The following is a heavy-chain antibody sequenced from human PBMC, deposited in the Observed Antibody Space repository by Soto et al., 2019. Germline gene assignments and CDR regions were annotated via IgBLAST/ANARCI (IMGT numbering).Heavy chain of an antibody. CDR1: GGSISSYY. Sequence: SETLSLTCTVSGGSISSYYWSWIRQPPGKGLEWIGYIYYSGSTNYNPSLKSRVTISVDTSKNQFSLKLSSVTAADTAVYYCARAHGESHPVKWGASAYFDYWGQGTLVTVSS. CDR2: IYYSGST. CDR3: ARAHGESHPVKWGASAYFDY. J-gene: IGHJ4*02. D-gene: IGHD3-10*01. V-gene: IGHV4-59*01.